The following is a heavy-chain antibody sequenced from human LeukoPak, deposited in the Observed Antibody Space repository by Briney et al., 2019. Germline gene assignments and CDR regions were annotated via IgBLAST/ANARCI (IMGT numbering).Heavy chain of an antibody. D-gene: IGHD3-22*01. V-gene: IGHV1-69*06. CDR1: EGTFSNSA. CDR3: ARVKSYYYDTSDKDAFDI. CDR2: IIPILGTS. J-gene: IGHJ3*02. Sequence: SVKVSCKASEGTFSNSAISWVRQAPGQGLEWMGGIIPILGTSTYAQRFQGRVTITADKSTSTAYMQLSSLRSEDTAVYYCARVKSYYYDTSDKDAFDIWGQGTMVTVSS.